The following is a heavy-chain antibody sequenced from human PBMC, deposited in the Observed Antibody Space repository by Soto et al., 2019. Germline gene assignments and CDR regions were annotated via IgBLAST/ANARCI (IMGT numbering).Heavy chain of an antibody. Sequence: PSETLSLTCAVYGGSFSGYYWSRIRQPPGKGLEWIGEINHSGSTNYNPSLKSRVTISVDTSKNQFSLKLSSVTAADTAVYYCARGPLRNPYVGTTLIDPWGQGTLVTAPQ. D-gene: IGHD1-7*01. J-gene: IGHJ5*02. V-gene: IGHV4-34*01. CDR2: INHSGST. CDR3: ARGPLRNPYVGTTLIDP. CDR1: GGSFSGYY.